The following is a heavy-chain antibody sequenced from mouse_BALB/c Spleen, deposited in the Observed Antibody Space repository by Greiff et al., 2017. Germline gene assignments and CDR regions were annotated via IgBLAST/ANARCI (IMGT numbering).Heavy chain of an antibody. CDR1: GYTFTSYW. CDR3: ARAIYDGYYWFAY. V-gene: IGHV1S81*02. Sequence: QVQLQQPGAELVKPGASVKLSCKASGYTFTSYWMHWVKQRPGQGLEWIGEINPSNGRTNYNEKFKSKATLTVDKSSSTAYMQLSSLTSEDSAVYYCARAIYDGYYWFAYWGQGTLVTVSA. D-gene: IGHD2-3*01. J-gene: IGHJ3*01. CDR2: INPSNGRT.